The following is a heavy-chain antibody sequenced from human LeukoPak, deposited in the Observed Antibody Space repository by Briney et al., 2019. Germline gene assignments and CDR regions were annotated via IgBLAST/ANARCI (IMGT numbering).Heavy chain of an antibody. CDR3: ARGAVAGHFDY. J-gene: IGHJ4*02. V-gene: IGHV3-9*01. CDR1: GFTFDDYA. CDR2: ISWNSGSI. D-gene: IGHD6-19*01. Sequence: GGSLRLSCAASGFTFDDYAMHWVRQAPGKGLEWVSGISWNSGSIGYADSVKGRFTISRDNAKNSLYLQMNSLRAEDTAVYYCARGAVAGHFDYWGQGTLVTVSS.